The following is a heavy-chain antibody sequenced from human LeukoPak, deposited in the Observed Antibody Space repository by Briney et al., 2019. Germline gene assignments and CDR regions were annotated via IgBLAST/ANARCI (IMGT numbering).Heavy chain of an antibody. CDR2: IYSSEST. D-gene: IGHD2-2*01. J-gene: IGHJ4*02. CDR3: AREGCSSTSCADYYFGY. V-gene: IGHV4-4*07. Sequence: SETLSLTCTVSGGSISTYYWSWIRQPAGKGLEWIGRIYSSESTNYNPPESTNYNPSLKSRVTMSADTSKNQLSLKLSSVTAADTAVYYCAREGCSSTSCADYYFGYWGQGTLVTVSS. CDR1: GGSISTYY.